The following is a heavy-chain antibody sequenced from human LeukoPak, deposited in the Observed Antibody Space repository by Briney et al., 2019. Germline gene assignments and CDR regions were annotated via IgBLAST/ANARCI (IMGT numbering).Heavy chain of an antibody. V-gene: IGHV4-34*01. CDR3: ARGLLWFGESKPYYFDY. Sequence: SETLSLTCAVYGGSFSGYYWSWIRQPPGKGLEWIGEINHSGSTNYNPSLKSRVTMSVDTSKNQFSLKLSSVTAADTAVYYCARGLLWFGESKPYYFDYWGQGTLVTVSS. D-gene: IGHD3-10*01. CDR1: GGSFSGYY. J-gene: IGHJ4*02. CDR2: INHSGST.